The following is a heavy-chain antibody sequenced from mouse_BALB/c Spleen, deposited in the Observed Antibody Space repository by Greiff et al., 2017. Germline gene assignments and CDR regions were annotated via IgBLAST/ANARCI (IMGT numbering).Heavy chain of an antibody. J-gene: IGHJ3*01. V-gene: IGHV14-1*02. D-gene: IGHD2-1*01. Sequence: VQLKQSGAELVRPGALVKLSCKASGFNIKDYYMHWVKQRPEQGLEWIGWLDPENGNTIYDPKFQGKASITADTSSNTAYLQLSSLTSEDTAVYYCAKDGNYGFAYWGQGTLVTVSA. CDR3: AKDGNYGFAY. CDR2: LDPENGNT. CDR1: GFNIKDYY.